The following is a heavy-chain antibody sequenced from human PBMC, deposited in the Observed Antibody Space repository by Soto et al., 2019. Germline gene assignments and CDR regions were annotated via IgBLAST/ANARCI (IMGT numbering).Heavy chain of an antibody. D-gene: IGHD3-22*01. CDR2: IDPSGSYT. Sequence: PGESLKISCKGSGYSFTSYWISWVRQMPGKGLEWMGRIDPSGSYTNYSPSFQGHVTISADKSISTAYLQWSSLKASDTAMYYCAITTYYYDSSGHYDYWGQGTLVTVSS. J-gene: IGHJ4*02. CDR3: AITTYYYDSSGHYDY. V-gene: IGHV5-10-1*01. CDR1: GYSFTSYW.